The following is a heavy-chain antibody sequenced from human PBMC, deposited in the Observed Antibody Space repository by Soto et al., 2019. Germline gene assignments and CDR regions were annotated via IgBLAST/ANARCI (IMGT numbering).Heavy chain of an antibody. J-gene: IGHJ6*02. Sequence: EVQLVESGGSLVQPGGSLTLSCAASGFTFSTYFMSWVRLTPGKRPEWISALSGSGDAAFYADSVRGRFTISRDNSENTLYLELRSRSAADTATEYCANGEVSWAVWGQGTTVIVSS. CDR2: LSGSGDAA. CDR3: ANGEVSWAV. V-gene: IGHV3-23*04. CDR1: GFTFSTYF. D-gene: IGHD3-10*01.